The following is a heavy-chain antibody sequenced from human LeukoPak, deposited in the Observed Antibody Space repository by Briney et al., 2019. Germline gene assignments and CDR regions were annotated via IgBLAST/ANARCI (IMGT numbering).Heavy chain of an antibody. J-gene: IGHJ4*02. CDR1: GYTFTSYD. CDR3: AREALHGGAAHFDY. CDR2: MNPNSGNT. Sequence: GASVKVSCKASGYTFTSYDINWVRQATGQGLEWMGWMNPNSGNTGYAQKFQGRVTMTRDTSISTAYMELSRLRSDDTAVYYCAREALHGGAAHFDYWGQGTLVTVSS. D-gene: IGHD1-26*01. V-gene: IGHV1-8*01.